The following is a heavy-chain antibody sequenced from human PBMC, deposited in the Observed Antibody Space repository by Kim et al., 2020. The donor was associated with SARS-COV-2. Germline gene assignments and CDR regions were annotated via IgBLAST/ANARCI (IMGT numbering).Heavy chain of an antibody. CDR1: GGSISSYY. D-gene: IGHD2-2*01. J-gene: IGHJ4*02. CDR2: IYYSGST. Sequence: SETLSLTCTVSGGSISSYYWSWIRQPPGKGLEWIGYIYYSGSTNYNPSLKSRVTISVDTSKNQFSLKLSSVTAADTAVYYCARERPVDGVFDYWGQGTLV. CDR3: ARERPVDGVFDY. V-gene: IGHV4-59*01.